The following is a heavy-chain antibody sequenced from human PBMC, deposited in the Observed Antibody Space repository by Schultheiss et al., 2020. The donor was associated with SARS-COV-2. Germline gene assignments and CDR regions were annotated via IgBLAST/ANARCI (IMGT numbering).Heavy chain of an antibody. Sequence: GSLRLSCAVSGDFFSTYYWSWVRQPPGKGLEWIGEISQSGNTNYSPSLMSRVTMSVDMSKNQFSLKLRSVTATDTAVYYCASTSDIVVAVATAWGQGTLVTVSS. J-gene: IGHJ1*01. CDR1: GDFFSTYY. CDR2: ISQSGNT. D-gene: IGHD2-15*01. V-gene: IGHV4-59*04. CDR3: ASTSDIVVAVATA.